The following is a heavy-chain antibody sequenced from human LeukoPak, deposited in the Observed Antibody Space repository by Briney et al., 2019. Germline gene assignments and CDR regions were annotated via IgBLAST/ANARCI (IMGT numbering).Heavy chain of an antibody. CDR1: GYTFTGFY. V-gene: IGHV1-2*02. J-gene: IGHJ4*02. Sequence: GASVKVSCEASGYTFTGFYIHWLRQAPGQGLEWMAWINPQTGATNYARKFQGRVTMTRDMSISTAYMEVTSLRSDDTAVYYCARRGDDSGLYFAYWGQGTLVTVSS. D-gene: IGHD3-22*01. CDR2: INPQTGAT. CDR3: ARRGDDSGLYFAY.